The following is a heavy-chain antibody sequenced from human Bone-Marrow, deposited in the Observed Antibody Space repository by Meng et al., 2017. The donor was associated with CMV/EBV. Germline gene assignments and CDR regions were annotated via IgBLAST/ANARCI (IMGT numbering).Heavy chain of an antibody. D-gene: IGHD2-2*01. V-gene: IGHV3-11*01. CDR2: ISSSGSTI. J-gene: IGHJ6*02. CDR1: GFAFSDYY. CDR3: AREGAIVVVPAAKYYYYGMDV. Sequence: GGSLRLSCAASGFAFSDYYMSWIRQAPGKGLEWVSYISSSGSTIYYADSVKGRFTISRDNAKNSLYLQMNSLRAEDTALYYCAREGAIVVVPAAKYYYYGMDVWGQGTTVTVSS.